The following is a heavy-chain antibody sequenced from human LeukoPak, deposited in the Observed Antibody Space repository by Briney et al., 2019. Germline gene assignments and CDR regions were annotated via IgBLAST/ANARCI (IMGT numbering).Heavy chain of an antibody. CDR3: ARGLPDWVGSGYPFDV. D-gene: IGHD5-12*01. V-gene: IGHV4-59*11. CDR1: GDPLPNHY. CDR2: IWHSGHS. Sequence: PSETLSLTCDVPGDPLPNHYWHGVRQPPGKGRESIGQIWHSGHSDHNPSLRSRVYISIDTSKPQFSLEMTCVTAADTAVSFCARGLPDWVGSGYPFDVWGQGLLVTVSS. J-gene: IGHJ4*02.